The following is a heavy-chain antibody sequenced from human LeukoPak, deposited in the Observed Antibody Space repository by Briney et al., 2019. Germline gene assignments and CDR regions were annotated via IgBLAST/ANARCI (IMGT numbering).Heavy chain of an antibody. Sequence: PWGSLRLSCAASGFTLSNYVVNWVRQAPGKGLEWVSAISGSGGSTKYADSVKGRFTISGDNSKNTLYLQMNSLGAEDTAVYYCAKSQSGWYSFDYWGQGPLVPVSS. D-gene: IGHD6-19*01. CDR2: ISGSGGST. V-gene: IGHV3-23*01. CDR3: AKSQSGWYSFDY. J-gene: IGHJ4*02. CDR1: GFTLSNYV.